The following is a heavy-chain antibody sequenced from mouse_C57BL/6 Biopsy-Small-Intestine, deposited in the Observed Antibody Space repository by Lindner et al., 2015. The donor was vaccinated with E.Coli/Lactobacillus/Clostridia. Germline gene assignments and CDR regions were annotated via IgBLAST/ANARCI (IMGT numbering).Heavy chain of an antibody. D-gene: IGHD1-1*02. CDR1: GYTFSTYG. Sequence: SVKVSCKASGYTFSTYGISWVRQAPGQGLEWMGWISAYNGNTKYAQKHQGRVTMTTDTSTNTAYMELRSLTSDDTAVYYCARARGSYGLPGRLDYWGQGTLVTVSS. J-gene: IGHJ4*01. CDR2: ISAYNGNT. V-gene: IGHV1-84*02. CDR3: ARARGSYGLPGRLDY.